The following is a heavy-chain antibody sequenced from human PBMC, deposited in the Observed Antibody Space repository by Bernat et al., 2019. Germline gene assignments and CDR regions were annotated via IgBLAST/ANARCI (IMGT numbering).Heavy chain of an antibody. J-gene: IGHJ6*02. CDR3: ARDNRGTPETSHDYYYGMDV. D-gene: IGHD3-10*01. CDR1: GFTFSDYY. CDR2: ISSSSSYT. Sequence: QVQLVESGGALVKPGGSLRLSCAASGFTFSDYYMSWIRQAPGKGLEWVSYISSSSSYTNYADSVKGRFTISRDNAKNSLYLQMNSLRAEDAAVYYCARDNRGTPETSHDYYYGMDVWGQGTTVTVSS. V-gene: IGHV3-11*06.